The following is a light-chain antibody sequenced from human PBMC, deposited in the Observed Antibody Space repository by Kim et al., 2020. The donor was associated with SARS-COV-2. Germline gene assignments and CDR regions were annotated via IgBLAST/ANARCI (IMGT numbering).Light chain of an antibody. Sequence: VSPGERATRSCRASQAISNSIAWYQQKLGQAPSLLIFGASTRATGIPARFSGSGSGTEFTLTISSLQSEDLGVYYCQQYNKWPLNFGGGTKVDIK. CDR3: QQYNKWPLN. V-gene: IGKV3-15*01. CDR1: QAISNS. CDR2: GAS. J-gene: IGKJ4*01.